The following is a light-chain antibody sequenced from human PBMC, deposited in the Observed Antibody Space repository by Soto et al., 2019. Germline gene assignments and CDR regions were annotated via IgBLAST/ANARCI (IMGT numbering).Light chain of an antibody. CDR3: MQSLQLPLT. J-gene: IGKJ4*01. V-gene: IGKV2D-29*01. CDR1: QSLLDSDGKTF. Sequence: DIVMTQTPLSLSVTPGQPASISCKSSQSLLDSDGKTFLYWYVHKPGHPPQLLIYEVSNRFAGVPDRFSGSGSETDFTLEISRVEADEVAMYYCMQSLQLPLTFGGGTRVDIK. CDR2: EVS.